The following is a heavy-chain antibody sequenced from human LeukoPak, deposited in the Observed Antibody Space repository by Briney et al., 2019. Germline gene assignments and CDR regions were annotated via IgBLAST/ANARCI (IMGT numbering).Heavy chain of an antibody. CDR1: GFTVSSNY. CDR2: IYSGGST. Sequence: GGSLRLSCAASGFTVSSNYMSWVRQAPGKGLEWVSVIYSGGSTYYADSVKGRFTTSRDNSKNALYLQMNSLRAEDTAVYYCARGTYDSSGLLGHYFDYWGQGTLVTVSS. D-gene: IGHD3-22*01. V-gene: IGHV3-66*01. J-gene: IGHJ4*02. CDR3: ARGTYDSSGLLGHYFDY.